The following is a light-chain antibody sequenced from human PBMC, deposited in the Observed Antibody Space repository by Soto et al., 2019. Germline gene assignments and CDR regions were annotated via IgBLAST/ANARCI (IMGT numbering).Light chain of an antibody. Sequence: EIVLTQSPGTLSLSPGERATVSCRASQSVGNNFLAWFQQKPGQAPRLLIYCASIRATGIPDRFSGSGSGTDFTLTISRLEPEDFAVYYCHQYAYSPPSFGQGTRLEIK. V-gene: IGKV3-20*01. CDR1: QSVGNNF. CDR3: HQYAYSPPS. J-gene: IGKJ5*01. CDR2: CAS.